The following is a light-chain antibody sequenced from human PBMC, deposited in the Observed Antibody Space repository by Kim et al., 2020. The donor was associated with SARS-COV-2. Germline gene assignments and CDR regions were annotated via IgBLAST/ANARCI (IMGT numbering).Light chain of an antibody. Sequence: GQSVTISCTGTSSDIGAYDLVSWFQHHPGRAPRLMIYDGSQRPSRVSTRFSGSKSGNTASLTISGLQAEDEADYYCSSYTSSVSWVFGGGTKLTVL. CDR2: DGS. J-gene: IGLJ3*02. CDR1: SSDIGAYDL. CDR3: SSYTSSVSWV. V-gene: IGLV2-14*02.